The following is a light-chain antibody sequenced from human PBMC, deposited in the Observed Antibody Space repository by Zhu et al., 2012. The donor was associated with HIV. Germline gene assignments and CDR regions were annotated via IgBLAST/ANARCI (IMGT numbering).Light chain of an antibody. CDR2: DAT. V-gene: IGKV3-11*01. Sequence: IVLTQSPATLSLSPGERATLSCRASQSASIFVAWYQQRPGQAPRLLIYDATKRATGIPARFSGSGSGTDFTLTISRLEAEDFAVYYCHQYDNSWTFGQGTKVEIK. CDR3: HQYDNSWT. CDR1: QSASIF. J-gene: IGKJ1*01.